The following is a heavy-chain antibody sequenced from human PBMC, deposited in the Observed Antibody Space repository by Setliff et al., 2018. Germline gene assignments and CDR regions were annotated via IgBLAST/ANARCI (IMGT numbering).Heavy chain of an antibody. J-gene: IGHJ4*02. V-gene: IGHV4-39*01. D-gene: IGHD1-1*01. Sequence: PSETLSLTCTVSGGSINSGSYFWAWIRQPPGKGLEWIGSIHYSGTTYSNASLASRLTISVDTAKNQFSLKLTSVTAADTAVYYCARTGTYRYLDYWGQGTRVTVSS. CDR3: ARTGTYRYLDY. CDR2: IHYSGTT. CDR1: GGSINSGSYF.